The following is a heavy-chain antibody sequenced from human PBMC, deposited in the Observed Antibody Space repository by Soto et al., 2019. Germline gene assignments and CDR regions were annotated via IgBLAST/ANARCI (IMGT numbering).Heavy chain of an antibody. CDR1: GFTFSSYG. D-gene: IGHD6-6*01. J-gene: IGHJ6*01. CDR2: IWYDGSNK. Sequence: QVQLVESGGGVVQPGRSLRLSCAASGFTFSSYGMHWVRQAPGKGLEWVAVIWYDGSNKYYADSVKGRFTISRDNSKNPVYLQMNSLRAEDTAVYYCARVDSSSPPGYYGMDVW. V-gene: IGHV3-33*01. CDR3: ARVDSSSPPGYYGMDV.